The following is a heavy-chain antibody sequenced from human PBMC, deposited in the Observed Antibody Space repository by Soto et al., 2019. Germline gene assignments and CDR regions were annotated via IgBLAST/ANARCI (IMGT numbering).Heavy chain of an antibody. CDR3: TRPRTRSAGFYGVEV. CDR2: IIPMFDTP. CDR1: GSAFSNYA. Sequence: ASVKVSCKSSGSAFSNYAISWVRQAPGRGLEWMGDIIPMFDTPNYAQKFQGRVSLTADESSTTAYMELSSLTSDDTAVYYCTRPRTRSAGFYGVEVWGQGTTVTVSS. V-gene: IGHV1-69*13. J-gene: IGHJ6*02.